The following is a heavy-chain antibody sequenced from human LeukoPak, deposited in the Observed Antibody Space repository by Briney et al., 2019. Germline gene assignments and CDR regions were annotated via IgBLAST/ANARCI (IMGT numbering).Heavy chain of an antibody. CDR1: GFTFNNYG. J-gene: IGHJ6*04. D-gene: IGHD3-10*02. V-gene: IGHV3-48*04. CDR2: ISSSGSTI. CDR3: AELSITMIGGV. Sequence: GGSLRLSCAASGFTFNNYGMHWVRQAPGKGLEWVSYISSSGSTIYYADSVKGRFTISRDNAKNSLYLQMNSLRAEDTAVYYCAELSITMIGGVWGKGTTVTISS.